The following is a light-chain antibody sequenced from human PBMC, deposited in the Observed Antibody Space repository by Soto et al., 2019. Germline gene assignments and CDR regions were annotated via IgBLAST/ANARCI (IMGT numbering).Light chain of an antibody. V-gene: IGKV3-20*01. CDR2: GAS. CDR1: QSVSSSY. Sequence: EIVLTQSPGTLSLSPGERATLSCRASQSVSSSYLTWYQQKPGQAPRLLIYGASSRATGIPDRFSGSGSGTDLTLTISGPEPEDFAGYCCQQHGSSPLWAFGQGTKVEL. CDR3: QQHGSSPLWA. J-gene: IGKJ1*01.